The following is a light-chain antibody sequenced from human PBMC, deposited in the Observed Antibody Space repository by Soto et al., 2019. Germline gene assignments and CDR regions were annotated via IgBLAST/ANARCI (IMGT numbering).Light chain of an antibody. CDR2: NSY. CDR1: SSNIGSKT. V-gene: IGLV1-44*01. J-gene: IGLJ1*01. CDR3: AAWDASLNGYV. Sequence: VLTQPPSASGTPGQRVTISCSGSSSNIGSKTVNWYQQLPGTVPKLLIYNSYQRPSGVPDRFSGSKSGTSASLAISGLQSEDEADYYCAAWDASLNGYVFGTGTKVTV.